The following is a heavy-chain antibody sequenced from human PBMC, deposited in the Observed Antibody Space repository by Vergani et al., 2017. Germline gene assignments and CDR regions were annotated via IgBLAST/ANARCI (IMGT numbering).Heavy chain of an antibody. V-gene: IGHV5-51*01. CDR1: GYSFTNYW. CDR3: ARLYGRDSSGSKYFDY. Sequence: EVQLVQSGAEVKKPGESLNISCQISGYSFTNYWIGWVRQMPGKGLEWMGIIHPADSDTRYSPSFQGQVTISVDKSISTAYLQRSSLRASDSAIYYCARLYGRDSSGSKYFDYWGQGTLVTVSS. J-gene: IGHJ4*02. CDR2: IHPADSDT. D-gene: IGHD3-22*01.